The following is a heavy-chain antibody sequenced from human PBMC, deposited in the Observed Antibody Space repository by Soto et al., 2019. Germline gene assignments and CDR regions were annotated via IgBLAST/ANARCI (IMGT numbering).Heavy chain of an antibody. J-gene: IGHJ6*02. Sequence: QIQLVQSGGEVKKPGASVKVSCKSSGYNFISHSITWVRQAPGQGLEWMGRISAYNGNTNYARKLQGRVTMTTDTSTNTAYMELRSLRSDDTAVYYCARGAFCGGAPGCRDMDVWGQGTTVTVSS. D-gene: IGHD2-21*01. V-gene: IGHV1-18*01. CDR3: ARGAFCGGAPGCRDMDV. CDR2: ISAYNGNT. CDR1: GYNFISHS.